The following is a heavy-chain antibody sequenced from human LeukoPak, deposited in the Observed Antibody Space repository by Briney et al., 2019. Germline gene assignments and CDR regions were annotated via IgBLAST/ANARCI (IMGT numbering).Heavy chain of an antibody. CDR1: GGTFISYA. V-gene: IGHV1-69*05. D-gene: IGHD3-22*01. CDR2: IIPIFGTA. CDR3: ARAPDSSGYYWNDAFDI. Sequence: SVKVSCKASGGTFISYAISWVRQAPGQGLEWMGRIIPIFGTANYAQKFQGRVTITTDESTSTAYMELSSLRSEDTAVYYCARAPDSSGYYWNDAFDIWGQGTMVTVSS. J-gene: IGHJ3*02.